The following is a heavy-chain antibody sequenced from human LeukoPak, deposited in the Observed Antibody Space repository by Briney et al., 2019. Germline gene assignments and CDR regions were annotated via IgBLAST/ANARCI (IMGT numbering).Heavy chain of an antibody. CDR2: IYYSGST. CDR1: GCTISSYC. D-gene: IGHD6-13*01. Sequence: SSETLSLTCTVSGCTISSYCWSWIRQPPGKGLEWIGYIYYSGSTNYNPSLKSRVTISVDTSKNQFSLKLNSVTAAETAVYYCARGESSPPSYYYYMDVWGKGTTVTVSS. CDR3: ARGESSPPSYYYYMDV. V-gene: IGHV4-59*01. J-gene: IGHJ6*03.